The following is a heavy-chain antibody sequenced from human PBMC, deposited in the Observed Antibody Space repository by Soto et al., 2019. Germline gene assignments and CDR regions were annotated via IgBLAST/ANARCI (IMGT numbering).Heavy chain of an antibody. CDR2: IRAYNGNT. CDR3: ARELIAVTDTTGDIFYYYGMDV. CDR1: GYSFTSYG. J-gene: IGHJ6*02. D-gene: IGHD6-19*01. Sequence: ASVKGSCTASGYSFTSYGISWVRQAPGQGLESMCWIRAYNGNTNYAQKLQGRVTMTTYTSTSTAYRELRSLRSDDTAVYYCARELIAVTDTTGDIFYYYGMDVWGQGTTVTVSS. V-gene: IGHV1-18*01.